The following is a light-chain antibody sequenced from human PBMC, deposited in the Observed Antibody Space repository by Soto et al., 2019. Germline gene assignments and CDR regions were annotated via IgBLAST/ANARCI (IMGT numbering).Light chain of an antibody. V-gene: IGKV3-20*01. Sequence: EIVLTQSPGTLSLSPGERATLSCRASQSVSSSYLAWYQQKPGQAPRLLIYRTSSRATGIPDRFSGSRSGTALPLPIRKLQPEDLAVYPCHQYGDSPRNTLGQGTKLEIK. J-gene: IGKJ2*01. CDR3: HQYGDSPRNT. CDR2: RTS. CDR1: QSVSSSY.